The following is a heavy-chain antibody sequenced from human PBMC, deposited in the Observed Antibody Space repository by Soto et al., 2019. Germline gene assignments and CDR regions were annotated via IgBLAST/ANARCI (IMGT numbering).Heavy chain of an antibody. Sequence: GGSLRLSCEASGFTFSVYTMNWVRQVPGKGLQWVSGIFHNSGDIYYTDSVKGRFTVSRDNSKNTLYLQMNSLRPEDTAVYYCTKDQTRNLNHGDYYYYGMDLWGQGTTVTVSS. J-gene: IGHJ6*02. D-gene: IGHD3-3*01. CDR2: IFHNSGDI. V-gene: IGHV3-23*01. CDR1: GFTFSVYT. CDR3: TKDQTRNLNHGDYYYYGMDL.